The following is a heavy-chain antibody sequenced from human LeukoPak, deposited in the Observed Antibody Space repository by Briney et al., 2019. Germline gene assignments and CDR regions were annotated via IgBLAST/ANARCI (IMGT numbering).Heavy chain of an antibody. Sequence: PSETLSLTCAVYGGSFSGYYWSWIRQPPGKGLEWIGEINHSGSTNYNPSLKSRVTISVDTSKNQFSLKLSSVTAADTAVYYCARGAESYFDSSGYPDYWGQGTLVTVSS. CDR1: GGSFSGYY. CDR3: ARGAESYFDSSGYPDY. V-gene: IGHV4-34*01. D-gene: IGHD3-22*01. CDR2: INHSGST. J-gene: IGHJ4*02.